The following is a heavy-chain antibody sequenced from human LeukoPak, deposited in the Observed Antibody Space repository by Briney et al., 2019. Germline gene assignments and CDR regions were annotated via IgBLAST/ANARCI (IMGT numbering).Heavy chain of an antibody. D-gene: IGHD3-22*01. CDR1: GFTFDDYA. CDR3: AKDSSGYYPEYWFDP. V-gene: IGHV3-9*01. Sequence: GRSLRLSCAASGFTFDDYAMHWVRHAPGKGLEWVSGISWNSGSIGYADSVKGRFTISRDNAKNSLYLQMNSLRAEDTALYYCAKDSSGYYPEYWFDPWGQGTLVTVSS. J-gene: IGHJ5*02. CDR2: ISWNSGSI.